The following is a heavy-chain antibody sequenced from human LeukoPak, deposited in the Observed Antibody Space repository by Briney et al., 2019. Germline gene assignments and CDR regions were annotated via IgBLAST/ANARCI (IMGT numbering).Heavy chain of an antibody. D-gene: IGHD2-2*01. Sequence: PSETLSLTCTVSDDSISSYYWGWIRQPPGKGLEWIGSIYYSGSTYYNPSLKSRVTISVDTSKNQFSLKLSSVTAADTAVYYCASADCSSTSCYHAFDYWGQGTLVTVSS. CDR1: DDSISSYY. V-gene: IGHV4-39*01. J-gene: IGHJ4*02. CDR3: ASADCSSTSCYHAFDY. CDR2: IYYSGST.